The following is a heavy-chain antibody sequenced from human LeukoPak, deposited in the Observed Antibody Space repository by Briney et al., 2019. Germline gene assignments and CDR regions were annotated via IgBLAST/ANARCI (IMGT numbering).Heavy chain of an antibody. CDR3: LGPGEQQLNAFDI. D-gene: IGHD6-13*01. V-gene: IGHV1-46*01. J-gene: IGHJ3*02. CDR1: GYTFTSYY. CDR2: INPSGGST. Sequence: GASVKVSCKASGYTFTSYYMHWVRQAPGQGLEWMGIINPSGGSTSYAQKFQGRVTVTRDTSTSTVYMELSSLRSEDTAVYYCLGPGEQQLNAFDIWGQGTMVTVSS.